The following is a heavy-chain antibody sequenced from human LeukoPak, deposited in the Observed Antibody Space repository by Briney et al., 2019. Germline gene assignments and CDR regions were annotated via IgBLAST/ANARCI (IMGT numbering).Heavy chain of an antibody. CDR2: INHSGST. V-gene: IGHV4-34*01. D-gene: IGHD3-9*01. Sequence: SETLSLTCAVYGGSFSGYYWSWIRQPPGKGLEWIGEINHSGSTNYNPSLRSRVTISVDTSKNQFSLKLSSVTAADTAVYYCARAYDILTGYYYSRSPSFDYWGQGTLVTVSS. J-gene: IGHJ4*02. CDR1: GGSFSGYY. CDR3: ARAYDILTGYYYSRSPSFDY.